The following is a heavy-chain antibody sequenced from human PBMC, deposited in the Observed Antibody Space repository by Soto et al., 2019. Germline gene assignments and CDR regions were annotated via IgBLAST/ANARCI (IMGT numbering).Heavy chain of an antibody. J-gene: IGHJ4*02. Sequence: SETLSLTCSVSGVSIITDNWWTWVRQPPGKGLEWIGEIYHSGSTNYNPSLKSRVIISVDKSKNQFSLRLTSVTAADTAVYYCARRYGYSFDYWGQGTLVTVSS. D-gene: IGHD1-1*01. CDR1: GVSIITDNW. V-gene: IGHV4-4*02. CDR3: ARRYGYSFDY. CDR2: IYHSGST.